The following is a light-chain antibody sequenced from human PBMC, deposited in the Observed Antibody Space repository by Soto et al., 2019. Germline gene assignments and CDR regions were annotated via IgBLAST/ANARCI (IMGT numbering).Light chain of an antibody. CDR3: SSYTITATL. J-gene: IGLJ2*01. CDR1: SNDVGLYNY. V-gene: IGLV2-14*03. CDR2: DVT. Sequence: QSVLTQPASVSGSPGQSITISCTGSSNDVGLYNYVSWYQQHPGKAPKLVISDVTNRPSGVSDRFSGSKSGNTAFLTISGLHAEDEADYYCSSYTITATLFGRGTKLTVL.